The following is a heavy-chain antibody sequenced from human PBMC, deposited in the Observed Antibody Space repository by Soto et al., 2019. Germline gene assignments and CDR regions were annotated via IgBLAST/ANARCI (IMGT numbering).Heavy chain of an antibody. CDR1: AGSISRYY. V-gene: IGHV4-59*01. CDR3: VGSLMSRGMESFDY. J-gene: IGHJ4*02. CDR2: ISYTVDA. D-gene: IGHD3-3*01. Sequence: HVQLQESGPGLVKPSEPLSLTCSVSAGSISRYYWGWVRQSPGEGLEWIAHISYTVDASYNPSLKSRVTISLDTSKNQIALCLMSVTVADTAVYYCVGSLMSRGMESFDYWGQGTLVTVTS.